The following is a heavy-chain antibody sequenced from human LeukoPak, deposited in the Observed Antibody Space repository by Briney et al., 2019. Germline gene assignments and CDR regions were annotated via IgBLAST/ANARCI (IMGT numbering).Heavy chain of an antibody. D-gene: IGHD6-19*01. CDR2: INGDGRST. CDR1: GXTFSSYW. CDR3: ARGTSGWGFDL. J-gene: IGHJ5*02. Sequence: QPGASLRLSCAASGXTFSSYWLHWVRQTPGKGLVWVSRINGDGRSTSYADSAKGRFTISRDNAKNTLYLQMNSLRAEDTAVYYCARGTSGWGFDLWGQGTLVTVSS. V-gene: IGHV3-74*01.